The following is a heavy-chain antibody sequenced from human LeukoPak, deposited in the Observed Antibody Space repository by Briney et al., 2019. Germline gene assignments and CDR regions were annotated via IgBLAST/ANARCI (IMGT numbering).Heavy chain of an antibody. CDR1: GYTFTSYA. V-gene: IGHV1-3*01. CDR2: INAGNGNT. J-gene: IGHJ3*02. CDR3: ERLGPDDDFDI. D-gene: IGHD1-26*01. Sequence: ASVKVSCKASGYTFTSYAMHWVRQAPGQRLEWMGWINAGNGNTKYSQKFQGRVTITRDTSASTAYMELSSLRSEDTAVYYCERLGPDDDFDIWGQGTMVTVSS.